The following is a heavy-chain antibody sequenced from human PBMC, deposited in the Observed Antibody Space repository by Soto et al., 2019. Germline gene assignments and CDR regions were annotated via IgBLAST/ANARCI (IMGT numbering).Heavy chain of an antibody. CDR3: CRSRDSNGYWARV. Sequence: PGGSLRLSCAASGFTVSSNSMSWVRQAPGKGLEWVSVIYSGGNTYYADSVKGRFTISRDNFKNTVYLQMNSLRAEDTAVYYCCRSRDSNGYWARVWGKGTLVTVSS. CDR2: IYSGGNT. D-gene: IGHD3-22*01. J-gene: IGHJ4*02. CDR1: GFTVSSNS. V-gene: IGHV3-66*01.